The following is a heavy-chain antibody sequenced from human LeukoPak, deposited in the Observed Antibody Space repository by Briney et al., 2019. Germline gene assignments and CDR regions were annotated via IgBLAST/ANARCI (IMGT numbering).Heavy chain of an antibody. Sequence: ASVKVSCKASGYAFTGYYIHWVRQAPGQGLEWMGRINPNSGGTNYAQKFQGRVTMTRDTSISTAYMELSRLRSDDTAVYYCATPSPSDYGDYFAFDIWGQGTMVTVSS. J-gene: IGHJ3*02. CDR1: GYAFTGYY. V-gene: IGHV1-2*06. D-gene: IGHD4-17*01. CDR3: ATPSPSDYGDYFAFDI. CDR2: INPNSGGT.